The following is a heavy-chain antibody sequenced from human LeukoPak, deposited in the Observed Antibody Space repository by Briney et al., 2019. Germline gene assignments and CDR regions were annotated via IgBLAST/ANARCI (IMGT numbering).Heavy chain of an antibody. J-gene: IGHJ3*02. V-gene: IGHV3-21*04. CDR2: ISSSSSYI. D-gene: IGHD3-10*01. Sequence: GGALRLSCAASGFTFSSYSMNWVRQAPGKGLEGVSSISSSSSYIYYADSVKGRFTISRDNSKNTLYLQMNSLRAEDTAVYYCAKVLYGSGRIDAFDIWGQGTMVTASS. CDR1: GFTFSSYS. CDR3: AKVLYGSGRIDAFDI.